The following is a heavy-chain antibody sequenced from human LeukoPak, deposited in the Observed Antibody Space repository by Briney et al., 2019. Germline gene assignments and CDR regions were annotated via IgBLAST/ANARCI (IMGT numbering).Heavy chain of an antibody. CDR3: AKSVIPTSGTLRGYFDY. CDR2: ISGSGGST. V-gene: IGHV3-23*01. J-gene: IGHJ4*02. CDR1: GFTFSSYA. D-gene: IGHD6-13*01. Sequence: GGSLRLSCAASGFTFSSYAMSWVRQAPGKGLEWVSAISGSGGSTYYADSVKGRFTISRDNSKNTLYLQMNSLRAEDTAVYYCAKSVIPTSGTLRGYFDYWGQGTLVTVSS.